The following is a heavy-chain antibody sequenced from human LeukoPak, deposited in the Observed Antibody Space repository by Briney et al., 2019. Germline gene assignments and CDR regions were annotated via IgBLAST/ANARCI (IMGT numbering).Heavy chain of an antibody. D-gene: IGHD2-15*01. J-gene: IGHJ5*02. CDR3: AKYVVVLPVSTRAFAT. V-gene: IGHV1-69*13. CDR1: GGTFSRYP. CDR2: IIPIFGTP. Sequence: GASVKVSCKASGGTFSRYPISWVRQAPGQGLEWMGGIIPIFGTPNYAQKFQGRVTITADESTGTAYMDLSSLRSEDTAVYYCAKYVVVLPVSTRAFATWGQGTLVTVSS.